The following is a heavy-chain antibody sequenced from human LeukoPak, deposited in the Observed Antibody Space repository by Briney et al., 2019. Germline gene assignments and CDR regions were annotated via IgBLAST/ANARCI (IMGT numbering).Heavy chain of an antibody. CDR1: GYTFTSYG. V-gene: IGHV1-18*01. CDR3: ARDGIAAAGYGERRYYMDV. D-gene: IGHD6-13*01. J-gene: IGHJ6*03. CDR2: ISAYNGNT. Sequence: GASVKVSCKASGYTFTSYGISWVRQAPGQGLEWMGWISAYNGNTNYAQKLQGRVTMTTDTSTSTDYMELRSLRSDDTAVYYCARDGIAAAGYGERRYYMDVWGKGTTVTVSS.